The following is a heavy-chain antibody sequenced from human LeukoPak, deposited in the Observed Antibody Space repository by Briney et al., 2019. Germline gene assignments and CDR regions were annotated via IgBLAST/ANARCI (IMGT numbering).Heavy chain of an antibody. V-gene: IGHV1-18*04. J-gene: IGHJ5*02. CDR2: ISSYNGNT. D-gene: IGHD2-2*01. CDR1: GYTFTSYV. CDR3: ARDRYCSSTSSTPGSWFDP. Sequence: SVKLSCKASGYTFTSYVISWVRQAPGQRLEGMGWISSYNGNTNYEHKLQGRGTITTYTSTSTAYMELRRLRSDDTDVYYCARDRYCSSTSSTPGSWFDPWGQGTLVTVSS.